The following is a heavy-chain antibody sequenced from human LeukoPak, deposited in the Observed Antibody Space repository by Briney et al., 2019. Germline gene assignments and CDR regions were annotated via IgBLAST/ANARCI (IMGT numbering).Heavy chain of an antibody. D-gene: IGHD1-26*01. J-gene: IGHJ4*02. CDR1: GFTFSSYS. Sequence: GGSLRLSCAASGFTFSSYSMNWVRQAPGKGLEWVSSISSSSSYIYYADSVKGRFTISRDNAKNSLYLQINSLRAEDTAVYYCARDRGSQFDYWGQGTLVTVSS. V-gene: IGHV3-21*01. CDR3: ARDRGSQFDY. CDR2: ISSSSSYI.